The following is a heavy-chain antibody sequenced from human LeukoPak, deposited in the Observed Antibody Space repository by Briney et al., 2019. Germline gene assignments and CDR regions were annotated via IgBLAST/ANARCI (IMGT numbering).Heavy chain of an antibody. CDR2: IYTSGST. J-gene: IGHJ5*02. D-gene: IGHD3-9*01. CDR1: GGSISSGSYY. CDR3: ASRNLLRYNWFDP. V-gene: IGHV4-61*02. Sequence: SETLSLTCTVSGGSISSGSYYWTWIRQPAGKGLEWIGRIYTSGSTNYNPSLKSRVTISADTSKNHFSLKLSSVTAADTAVYYCASRNLLRYNWFDPWGQGTLVTVSS.